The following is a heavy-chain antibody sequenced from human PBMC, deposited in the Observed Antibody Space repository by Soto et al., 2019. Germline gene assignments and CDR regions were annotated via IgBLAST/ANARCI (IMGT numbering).Heavy chain of an antibody. CDR1: GFTFSSYA. J-gene: IGHJ4*02. V-gene: IGHV3-23*01. CDR3: ARRGSGSYYDY. D-gene: IGHD2-15*01. CDR2: ISGSGDST. Sequence: ESGGGLVQPGGSLRLSCAASGFTFSSYAMRWVRQAPVKGLEWVSAISGSGDSTYYADSVKGRFTISRDNSKNTLYLQMNSLRAEDTGVYYCARRGSGSYYDYWGQGTLVTVSS.